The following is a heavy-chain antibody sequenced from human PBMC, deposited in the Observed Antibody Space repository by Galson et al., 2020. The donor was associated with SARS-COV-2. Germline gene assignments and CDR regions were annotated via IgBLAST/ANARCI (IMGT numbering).Heavy chain of an antibody. CDR3: ARTYYDFRTGSDFFYFDY. CDR2: IYYTWST. D-gene: IGHD3-3*01. J-gene: IGHJ4*02. CDR1: DGSISSFY. V-gene: IGHV4-59*08. Sequence: SETLSLTCTVSDGSISSFYWSWIRQPPGKGLEWIGYIYYTWSTNYNPSLKSRVTISLDTSKKQFSLTLSSVTAADTAVYFCARTYYDFRTGSDFFYFDYWGQGTLVTVSS.